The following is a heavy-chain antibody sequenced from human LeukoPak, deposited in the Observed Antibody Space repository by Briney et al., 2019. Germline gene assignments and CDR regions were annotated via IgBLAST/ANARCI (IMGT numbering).Heavy chain of an antibody. D-gene: IGHD3-3*01. V-gene: IGHV1-18*01. CDR2: ISAYNGNT. CDR1: GYTFTSYG. J-gene: IGHJ4*02. Sequence: ASVTVSCTASGYTFTSYGISWVRQAPGQGLEWMGWISAYNGNTNYAQKLQGRVTMTTDTSTSTAYMELRSLRSDDTAVYYCARRSHDYDFWSGYYYYFDYWGQGTLVTVSS. CDR3: ARRSHDYDFWSGYYYYFDY.